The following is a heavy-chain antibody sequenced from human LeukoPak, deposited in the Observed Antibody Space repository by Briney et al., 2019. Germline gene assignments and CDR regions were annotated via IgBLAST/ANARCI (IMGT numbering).Heavy chain of an antibody. V-gene: IGHV4-4*07. CDR1: GGSISSYY. J-gene: IGHJ1*01. D-gene: IGHD4-23*01. CDR2: IYTSGST. Sequence: MSSETLSLTCTVSGGSISSYYWSWIRQPAGKGLEWIGRIYTSGSTNYNPSLKSRVTMSIDTSNNHFSLKLSSVTAADTAVYYCATGVANYGGWSRNWGQGTLVTVSS. CDR3: ATGVANYGGWSRN.